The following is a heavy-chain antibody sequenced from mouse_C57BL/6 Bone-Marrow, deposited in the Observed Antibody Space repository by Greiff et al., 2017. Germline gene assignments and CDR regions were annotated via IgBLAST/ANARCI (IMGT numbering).Heavy chain of an antibody. CDR1: GFTFSDYG. Sequence: EAMLVESGGGLVKPGGSLKLSCAASGFTFSDYGMHWVRQAPEKGLEWVAYISSGSSTIYYADTVKGRFTISRDNAKNTLFLQMTSLRSEDTAMYYCARMDYGSSYDWYFDVWGTGTTVTVSS. V-gene: IGHV5-17*01. CDR2: ISSGSSTI. D-gene: IGHD1-1*01. J-gene: IGHJ1*03. CDR3: ARMDYGSSYDWYFDV.